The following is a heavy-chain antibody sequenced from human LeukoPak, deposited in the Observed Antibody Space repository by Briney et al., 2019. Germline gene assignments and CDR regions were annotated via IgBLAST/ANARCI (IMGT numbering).Heavy chain of an antibody. Sequence: GGSLRLSCAASGFTFSSYSMNWVRQAPGKGLEWVSSISSSSSYIYYADSVKGRFTISRDNAKNSLYLQMNSLRAEGTAVYYCARGAHIVVVPAAIWYYYYGMDVWGQGTTVTVSS. J-gene: IGHJ6*02. CDR2: ISSSSSYI. V-gene: IGHV3-21*01. CDR1: GFTFSSYS. D-gene: IGHD2-2*01. CDR3: ARGAHIVVVPAAIWYYYYGMDV.